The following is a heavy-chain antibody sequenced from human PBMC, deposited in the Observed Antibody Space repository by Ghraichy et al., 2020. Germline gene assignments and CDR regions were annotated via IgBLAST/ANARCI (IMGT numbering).Heavy chain of an antibody. CDR2: ISAYNGKT. D-gene: IGHD3-10*01. V-gene: IGHV1-18*01. CDR1: GYTFNNSD. CDR3: ARGGLSVASGLDV. Sequence: ASVKVSCKASGYTFNNSDFSWVRRAPGHGLEWISWISAYNGKTNYVPNFQGRLTMTTDTSTSTLYMELRSLTSDDTAVYYCARGGLSVASGLDVWGQGTTITVSS. J-gene: IGHJ6*02.